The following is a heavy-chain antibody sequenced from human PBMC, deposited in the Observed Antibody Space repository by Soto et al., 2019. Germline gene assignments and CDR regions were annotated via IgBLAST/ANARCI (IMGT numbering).Heavy chain of an antibody. CDR1: GFSITRYW. V-gene: IGHV3-74*01. Sequence: EVQLVQSGGGLVQPGGSLRLSCAASGFSITRYWMHWVRQDPGKGLEWVSRINSDGGSRGYADSVKGHFTISRDNRRNTLYLQMNSLRVEDTAVSYCGTGFLAGYWGLGTLVTVSS. CDR2: INSDGGSR. CDR3: GTGFLAGY. D-gene: IGHD1-1*01. J-gene: IGHJ4*02.